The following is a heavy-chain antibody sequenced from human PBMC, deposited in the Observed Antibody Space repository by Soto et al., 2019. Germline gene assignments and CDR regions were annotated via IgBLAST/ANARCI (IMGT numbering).Heavy chain of an antibody. CDR2: IYYSGTS. CDR1: GGFIRGSDYY. J-gene: IGHJ4*02. D-gene: IGHD6-19*01. CDR3: TDMRGQWLPLD. V-gene: IGHV4-39*01. Sequence: SETLSLTCTVSGGFIRGSDYYWGWIRQPPGKGLEWIGNIYYSGTSYSYPSLKGRVTMSVDTSKNQFSMRLSSVNAADTAVYYCTDMRGQWLPLDWGRGIMVAVSS.